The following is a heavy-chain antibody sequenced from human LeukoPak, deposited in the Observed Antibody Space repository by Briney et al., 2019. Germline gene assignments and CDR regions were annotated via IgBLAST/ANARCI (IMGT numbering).Heavy chain of an antibody. CDR3: AKDQTTRWYSSGWHDAFDI. Sequence: GGSLRLSCAASGFTFSSYAMSWVRQAPGKGLEWVSAISGSGGSTYYADSVKGRFTISRDNSKNTLYLQMNSLRAEDTAVYYCAKDQTTRWYSSGWHDAFDIWGQGTMITVSS. J-gene: IGHJ3*02. V-gene: IGHV3-23*01. CDR1: GFTFSSYA. D-gene: IGHD6-19*01. CDR2: ISGSGGST.